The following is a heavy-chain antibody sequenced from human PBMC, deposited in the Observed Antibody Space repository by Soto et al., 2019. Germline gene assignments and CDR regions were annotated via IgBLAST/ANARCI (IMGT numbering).Heavy chain of an antibody. J-gene: IGHJ3*01. CDR3: AHAYGGTSWANDAFDV. V-gene: IGHV2-5*02. Sequence: QITLKESGHTLVKPAQNLRLTCIFSGFSFSADGVAVGWIRQPPGKAREWLALIYWDDDTRYSPSLKSRLTITKDTSNNQVVLTMTNMDPVDTATYYCAHAYGGTSWANDAFDVWGQGTVVTVSS. D-gene: IGHD2-2*01. CDR1: GFSFSADGVA. CDR2: IYWDDDT.